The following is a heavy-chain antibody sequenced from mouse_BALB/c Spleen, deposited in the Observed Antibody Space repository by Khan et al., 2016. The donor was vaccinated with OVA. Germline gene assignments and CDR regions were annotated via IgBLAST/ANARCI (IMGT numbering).Heavy chain of an antibody. CDR1: GFNIKDTY. Sequence: VQLQQSGAELVKPGASVKLSCTASGFNIKDTYLHWVKQRPEQGLEWSGRIAPANGNTKYDPKFQGKATITADTSSNTSYLQLNSLTSEDTAGYYCAHPSYDPLDFEVWGAGTTVTVSS. D-gene: IGHD2-3*01. J-gene: IGHJ1*01. CDR3: AHPSYDPLDFEV. V-gene: IGHV14-3*02. CDR2: IAPANGNT.